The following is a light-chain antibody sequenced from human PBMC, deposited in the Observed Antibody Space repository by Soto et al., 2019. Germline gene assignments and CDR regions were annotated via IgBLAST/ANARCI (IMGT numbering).Light chain of an antibody. CDR3: QQYNNWPLT. J-gene: IGKJ4*01. Sequence: EIVMTQSPATLSVSPGERATLSCRASHSVSSDLAWYQQKPGQAPRLLIYGASTRAIGIPARFSGSGSGTEFTLTISSLQSEDFAVYYCQQYNNWPLTFGGGTKVDI. CDR2: GAS. V-gene: IGKV3-15*01. CDR1: HSVSSD.